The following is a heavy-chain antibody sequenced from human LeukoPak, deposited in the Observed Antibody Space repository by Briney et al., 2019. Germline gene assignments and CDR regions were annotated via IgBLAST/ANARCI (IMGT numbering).Heavy chain of an antibody. J-gene: IGHJ4*02. CDR1: GFTFSSYW. V-gene: IGHV3-7*03. Sequence: RSGGSLRLSCAASGFTFSSYWMSWVRQAPGKGLEWVANIKQDGSEKYYVDSVKGRFTISRDNSKNTLYLQMNSLRAEDTAVYYCAKALRKMATNNYFDYWGQGTLVTVSS. CDR2: IKQDGSEK. CDR3: AKALRKMATNNYFDY. D-gene: IGHD5-24*01.